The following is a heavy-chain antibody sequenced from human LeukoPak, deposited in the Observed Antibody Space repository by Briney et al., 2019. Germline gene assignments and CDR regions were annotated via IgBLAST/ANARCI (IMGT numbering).Heavy chain of an antibody. V-gene: IGHV4-59*01. Sequence: SETLSLTCTVSGGSISSYYWSWIRQPPGKGLEWIGYIYYSGSTNYNPSLKSPVTISVDTSKNQFSLKLSSVTAADTAVYYCARMGLRYFDAFDYWGQGTLVTVSS. CDR2: IYYSGST. CDR1: GGSISSYY. CDR3: ARMGLRYFDAFDY. D-gene: IGHD3-9*01. J-gene: IGHJ4*02.